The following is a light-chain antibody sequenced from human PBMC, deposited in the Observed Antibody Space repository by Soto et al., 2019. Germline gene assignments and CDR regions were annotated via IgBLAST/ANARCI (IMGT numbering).Light chain of an antibody. CDR3: QQYETSPRT. V-gene: IGKV3-20*01. CDR1: QSVDGNY. CDR2: GAS. J-gene: IGKJ2*01. Sequence: EIVLTQSPGPLSLSPGERATLSCRPSQSVDGNYLAWYQQKPGQAPRLLIYGASNRATGIPRRFSGSGSGTDFTLTISRLEPEDFAVYYCQQYETSPRTFGQGTKLEIK.